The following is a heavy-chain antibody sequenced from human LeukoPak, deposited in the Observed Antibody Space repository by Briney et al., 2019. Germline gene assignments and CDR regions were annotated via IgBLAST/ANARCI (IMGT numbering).Heavy chain of an antibody. CDR2: ISSSSTSI. Sequence: GGSLRLSCAASGFSFSSHSMNWVRQAPGKGLEWVSAISSSSTSIKQRDSVKGQFTTYRDNAKSSVYLEMSDLRVEDTAVYYCAKVGTGNQYGSGDFDLWGQGSLVTVSS. CDR1: GFSFSSHS. CDR3: AKVGTGNQYGSGDFDL. J-gene: IGHJ4*02. V-gene: IGHV3-21*06. D-gene: IGHD3-10*01.